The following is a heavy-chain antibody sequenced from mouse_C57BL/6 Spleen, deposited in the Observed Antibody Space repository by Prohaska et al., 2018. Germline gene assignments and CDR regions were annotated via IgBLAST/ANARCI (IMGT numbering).Heavy chain of an antibody. CDR2: IYPGSGST. CDR3: ARRYGNYEDWYFDV. J-gene: IGHJ1*03. V-gene: IGHV1-55*01. D-gene: IGHD2-10*02. Sequence: TWVKQRPGQGLEWLGDIYPGSGSTNYNEKFKSKATLTVDTSSSTAYMQLSSLTSEDSAVYYCARRYGNYEDWYFDVWGTGTTVTVSS.